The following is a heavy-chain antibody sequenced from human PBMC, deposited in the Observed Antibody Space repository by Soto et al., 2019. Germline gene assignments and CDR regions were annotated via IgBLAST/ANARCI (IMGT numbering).Heavy chain of an antibody. CDR3: VREAYIGYGHAIDH. CDR2: NYHSGTT. J-gene: IGHJ4*02. V-gene: IGHV4-59*01. CDR1: GVTISTYY. D-gene: IGHD5-12*01. Sequence: QVQLKESCPGLVNPSETLSLTCAVSGVTISTYYWSWIRQPPGKGLEWFGYNYHSGTTNYNPSLKSRVTISVDTSKKQFSLRLTSVTAADTAIYYCVREAYIGYGHAIDHWGQGTLVTVSS.